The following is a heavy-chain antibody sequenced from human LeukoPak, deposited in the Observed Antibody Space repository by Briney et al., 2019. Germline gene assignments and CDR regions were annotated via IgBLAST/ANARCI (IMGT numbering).Heavy chain of an antibody. V-gene: IGHV1-46*01. Sequence: ASVKVSCKASGYTFTRYYIHWVRQAPGQGLEWMGIINPSGGSTNYTQKFQGRVTMTRDTSTSTVYMELSSLRSEDTAVYYCARDGDINMVRGLIYFDYRGQGTLVTVSS. J-gene: IGHJ4*02. CDR3: ARDGDINMVRGLIYFDY. CDR1: GYTFTRYY. CDR2: INPSGGST. D-gene: IGHD3-10*01.